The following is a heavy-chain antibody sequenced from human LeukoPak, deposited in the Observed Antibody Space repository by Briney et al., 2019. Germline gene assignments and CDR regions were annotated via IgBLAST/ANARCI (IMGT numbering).Heavy chain of an antibody. Sequence: ASVKVSCKASGYTFTSYDINWVRQATGQGLEWLGYMNPNSGYTGYAQKFQGRVTITSDTSINTAYMELSSLRSEDTAVYYCARGDRKYCSSTSCSYYFDYWGQGTLVTVSS. J-gene: IGHJ4*02. CDR3: ARGDRKYCSSTSCSYYFDY. CDR2: MNPNSGYT. CDR1: GYTFTSYD. V-gene: IGHV1-8*01. D-gene: IGHD2-2*01.